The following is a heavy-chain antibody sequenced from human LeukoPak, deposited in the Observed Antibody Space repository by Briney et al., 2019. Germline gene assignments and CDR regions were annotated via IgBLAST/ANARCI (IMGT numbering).Heavy chain of an antibody. Sequence: GGSLRLSCAASGFTFSNYAVSWVRQAPGKGLEWVSVIYSGGGTYYADSVKGRFTISRDNSKNTLYLQVNSLRVEDTAVYYCARAFSFGITYQYYFDYWGQGTLVSVSS. CDR3: ARAFSFGITYQYYFDY. J-gene: IGHJ4*02. CDR2: IYSGGGT. CDR1: GFTFSNYA. V-gene: IGHV3-66*01. D-gene: IGHD2-2*01.